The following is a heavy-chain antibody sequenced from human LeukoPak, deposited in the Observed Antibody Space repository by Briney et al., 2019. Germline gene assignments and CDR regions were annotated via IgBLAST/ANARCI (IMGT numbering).Heavy chain of an antibody. V-gene: IGHV1-18*01. CDR1: GYTFTSYG. D-gene: IGHD1-7*01. J-gene: IGHJ5*02. CDR2: ISAYNGNT. Sequence: GASVKVSCKASGYTFTSYGISWVRQAPGQGLEWMGWISAYNGNTNYAQKLQGRVTMTTDTSTSTAYMELRSLRSDDTAVYYCARDGGTGTTSENWFDPWGQGTLVTVSS. CDR3: ARDGGTGTTSENWFDP.